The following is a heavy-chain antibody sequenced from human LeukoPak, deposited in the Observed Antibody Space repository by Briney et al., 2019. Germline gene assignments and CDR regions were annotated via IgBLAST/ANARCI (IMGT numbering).Heavy chain of an antibody. CDR1: GFTFSTKS. Sequence: PGGSLRLSCAVSGFTFSTKSMNWVRQAPGKGLEWVSYITADSGTTYYADSVKGRFTISRDNAKNSLFLQMNSLRAEDTAVYYCARDNDGIAAAGTYYYYYYGMDVWGQGTTVTVSS. J-gene: IGHJ6*02. CDR3: ARDNDGIAAAGTYYYYYYGMDV. D-gene: IGHD6-13*01. V-gene: IGHV3-48*01. CDR2: ITADSGTT.